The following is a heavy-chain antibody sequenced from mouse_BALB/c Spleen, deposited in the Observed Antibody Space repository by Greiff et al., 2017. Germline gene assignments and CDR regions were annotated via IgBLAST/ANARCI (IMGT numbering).Heavy chain of an antibody. J-gene: IGHJ4*01. CDR3: TRSLLIGYAMDY. CDR1: GFTFSNYW. CDR2: IRLKSNNYAT. V-gene: IGHV6-6*02. Sequence: EVNLVESGGGLVQPGGSMKLSCVASGFTFSNYWMNWVRQSPEKGLEWVAEIRLKSNNYATHYAESVKGRFTISRDDSKSSVYLQMNNLRAEDTGIYYCTRSLLIGYAMDYWGQGTSVTVSS. D-gene: IGHD2-10*01.